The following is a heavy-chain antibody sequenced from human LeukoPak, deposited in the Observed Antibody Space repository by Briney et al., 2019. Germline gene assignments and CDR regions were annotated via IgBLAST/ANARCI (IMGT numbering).Heavy chain of an antibody. CDR2: IYPGDSDT. CDR3: AGHYVWGGYHYFDY. Sequence: GESLQISCEGSGYSFNNYRIGWVRQMPGKGLEWMGIIYPGDSDTTYSPSFQGQVTISADKSISTAYLQWSSLKSSDTAMYYCAGHYVWGGYHYFDYWGQGTLVTVSS. CDR1: GYSFNNYR. J-gene: IGHJ4*02. V-gene: IGHV5-51*01. D-gene: IGHD3-16*02.